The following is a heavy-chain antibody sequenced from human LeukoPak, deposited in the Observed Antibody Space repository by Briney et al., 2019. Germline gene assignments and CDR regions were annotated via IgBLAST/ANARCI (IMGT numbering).Heavy chain of an antibody. CDR1: GYSISSGYY. CDR2: IYHSGST. J-gene: IGHJ4*02. CDR3: AAIQGSFDY. Sequence: SETLSLTCTVSGYSISSGYYWGWIRPSPGKGLEWIGSIYHSGSTYYNPSLKSRVTISVDTSKNHFSLKVSSVTAADTAVYYCAAIQGSFDYWGQGTLVIVSS. V-gene: IGHV4-38-2*02. D-gene: IGHD2-15*01.